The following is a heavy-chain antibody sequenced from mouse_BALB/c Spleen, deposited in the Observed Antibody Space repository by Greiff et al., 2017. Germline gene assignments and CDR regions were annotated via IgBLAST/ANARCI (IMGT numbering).Heavy chain of an antibody. D-gene: IGHD2-14*01. CDR2: ISSGGGST. CDR3: ARHGGYRYGYYAMDY. Sequence: EVQVVESGGGLVKPGGSLKLSCAASGFAFSSYDMSWVRQTPEKRLEWVAYISSGGGSTYYPDTVKGRFTISRDNAKNTLYLQMSSLKSEDTAMYYCARHGGYRYGYYAMDYWGQGTSVTVSS. J-gene: IGHJ4*01. CDR1: GFAFSSYD. V-gene: IGHV5-12-1*01.